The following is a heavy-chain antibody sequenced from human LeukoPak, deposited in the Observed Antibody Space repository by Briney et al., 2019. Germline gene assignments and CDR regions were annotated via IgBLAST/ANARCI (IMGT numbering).Heavy chain of an antibody. D-gene: IGHD6-13*01. V-gene: IGHV3-73*01. J-gene: IGHJ4*02. CDR1: GFTFSGSA. Sequence: GGSLRLSCAASGFTFSGSAIHWVRRASGKGLEWVGRIRSKANSYATAYAASVKGRFTISRDDSKNTAYLQMNSLKTEDTAVYYCTRPSIAAAGTDPYSIFDYWGQGTLVTVSS. CDR2: IRSKANSYAT. CDR3: TRPSIAAAGTDPYSIFDY.